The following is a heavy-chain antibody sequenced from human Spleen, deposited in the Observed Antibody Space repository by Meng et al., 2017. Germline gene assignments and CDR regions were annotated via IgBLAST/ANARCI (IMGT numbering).Heavy chain of an antibody. V-gene: IGHV1-8*01. J-gene: IGHJ4*02. CDR1: GYTFTSYA. D-gene: IGHD3-3*01. CDR2: MNPNSGTP. Sequence: QVHVVQSGAKVKKPGASVKVSCKASGYTFTSYAINWVRQATGQGLEWMGWMNPNSGTPGYAQKFQGRVTMTRNTSISTAYMELSSLRSEDTAVYYCVSFGVVIDYWGQGTLVTVSS. CDR3: VSFGVVIDY.